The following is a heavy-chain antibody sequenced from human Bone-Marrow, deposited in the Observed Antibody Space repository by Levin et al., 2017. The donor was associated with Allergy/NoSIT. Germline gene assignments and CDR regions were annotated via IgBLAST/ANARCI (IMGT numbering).Heavy chain of an antibody. CDR2: IYPGDSDT. J-gene: IGHJ4*02. CDR1: GYSFTSYW. CDR3: LLLWFGELRGHFDY. D-gene: IGHD3-10*01. Sequence: KVSCKGSGYSFTSYWIGWVRQMPGKGLEWMGIIYPGDSDTRYSPSFQGQVTISADKSISTAYLQWSSLKASDTAMYYCLLLWFGELRGHFDYWGQGTLVTVSS. V-gene: IGHV5-51*01.